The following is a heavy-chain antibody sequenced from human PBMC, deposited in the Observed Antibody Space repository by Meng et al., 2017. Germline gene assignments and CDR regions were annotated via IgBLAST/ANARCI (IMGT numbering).Heavy chain of an antibody. CDR3: AREGYYDSSGYRPVLDY. CDR1: GFTFSSYA. Sequence: GESLKISCAASGFTFSSYAMHWVRQAPGKGLEWVAVISYDGSNKYYADSVKGRFTISRDNSKNTLYLQMNSLRAEDTAVYYCAREGYYDSSGYRPVLDYWGRGTLVTVSS. D-gene: IGHD3-22*01. CDR2: ISYDGSNK. V-gene: IGHV3-30*04. J-gene: IGHJ4*02.